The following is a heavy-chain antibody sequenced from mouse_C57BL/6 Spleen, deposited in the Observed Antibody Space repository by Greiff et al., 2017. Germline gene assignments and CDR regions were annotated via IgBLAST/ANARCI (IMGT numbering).Heavy chain of an antibody. CDR3: AREGSSYGYFDV. CDR1: GYTFTSYW. J-gene: IGHJ1*03. CDR2: IYPSDSET. D-gene: IGHD1-1*01. Sequence: QVQLQQPGAELVRPGSSVKLSCKASGYTFTSYWMDWVKQRPGQGLEWIGNIYPSDSETHYNQKFKDKATLTVDKSSSTAYMQLSSLTSEDSAVYYCAREGSSYGYFDVWGTGTTVTVSS. V-gene: IGHV1-61*01.